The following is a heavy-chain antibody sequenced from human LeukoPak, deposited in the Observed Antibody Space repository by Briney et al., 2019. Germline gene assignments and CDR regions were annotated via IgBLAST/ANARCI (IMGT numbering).Heavy chain of an antibody. Sequence: GGSLRLSCAASGFTFSSYWMHWVRQAPGKGLEFVSSISNTGGDTSYANSVKGRFTISRDNSKNTLCLQMGSLRAEDMAVYYCTRRDGYNYADYWGQGTLVTVSS. J-gene: IGHJ4*02. D-gene: IGHD5-24*01. CDR1: GFTFSSYW. CDR3: TRRDGYNYADY. CDR2: ISNTGGDT. V-gene: IGHV3-64*01.